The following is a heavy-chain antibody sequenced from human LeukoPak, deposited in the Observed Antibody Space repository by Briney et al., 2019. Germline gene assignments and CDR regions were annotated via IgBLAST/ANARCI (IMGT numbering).Heavy chain of an antibody. CDR1: GFSVRNNY. J-gene: IGHJ4*02. D-gene: IGHD3-22*01. V-gene: IGHV3-23*01. CDR3: AKPNYFDSSGDKPYTPHFDS. Sequence: GGSLRLSCVVSGFSVRNNYVSWVRQAPGKGLEWVSAIGGSGGKTFHAESVKGRFTISRDSSRNTLFLQMDSLRAEETAIYYSAKPNYFDSSGDKPYTPHFDSWGQGTLVTVSS. CDR2: IGGSGGKT.